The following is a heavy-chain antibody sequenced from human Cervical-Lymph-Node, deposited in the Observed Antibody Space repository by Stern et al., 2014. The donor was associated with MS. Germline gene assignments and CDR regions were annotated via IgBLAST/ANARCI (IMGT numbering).Heavy chain of an antibody. CDR2: IKEDGSET. CDR1: GFTFSSYW. Sequence: EVQLVESGGGLVQPGGSLRLSCAVSGFTFSSYWMNWVRQAPAKGLEWVANIKEDGSETYYVDSVKGRFTISRDNAKNSLYLQMNSLRAEDTAVYYCARGSDTWGQGTLVTVSS. V-gene: IGHV3-7*01. D-gene: IGHD2-15*01. J-gene: IGHJ5*02. CDR3: ARGSDT.